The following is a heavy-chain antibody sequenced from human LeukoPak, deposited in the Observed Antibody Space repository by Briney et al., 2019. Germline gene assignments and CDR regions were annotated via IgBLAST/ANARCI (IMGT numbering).Heavy chain of an antibody. D-gene: IGHD4-17*01. CDR3: AREGRRATVTTFDY. CDR1: GYTFTSYD. J-gene: IGHJ4*02. Sequence: ASVKVSCKASGYTFTSYDINWVRQATGQGLEWMGWMNPNSGNTGYAQKFQGRVTMTRNTSISTAYMELSSLRSEDTAVYYCAREGRRATVTTFDYWGQGTLVTVSS. V-gene: IGHV1-8*01. CDR2: MNPNSGNT.